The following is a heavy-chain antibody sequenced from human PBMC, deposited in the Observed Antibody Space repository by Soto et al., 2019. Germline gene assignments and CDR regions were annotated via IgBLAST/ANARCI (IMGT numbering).Heavy chain of an antibody. J-gene: IGHJ4*02. CDR1: GYTFTNYG. CDR3: ARTAAGDYVPPLDY. Sequence: QVPLVQSGAEVKKPGASVKVSCKAPGYTFTNYGISWVRQAPGQGLEWMGTISVYNGDANYAQNLQGRVIMTQDTSTGAGHMDLTSLTSADTAVYYCARTAAGDYVPPLDYWGQGTLGSGSS. D-gene: IGHD4-17*01. CDR2: ISVYNGDA. V-gene: IGHV1-18*01.